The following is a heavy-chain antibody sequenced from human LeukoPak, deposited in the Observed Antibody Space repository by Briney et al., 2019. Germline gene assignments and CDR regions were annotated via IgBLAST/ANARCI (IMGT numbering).Heavy chain of an antibody. CDR1: GFTFSSYG. Sequence: QLGGSLRLSCAASGFTFSSYGMHWVRQAPGKGLEWVAFIRYDGSNKYYADSVKGRCTISRDNSKKTVYLQMNSLRTEDTAVYYCAKDRWLQGYFDYWGQGTLVTVSS. J-gene: IGHJ4*02. CDR3: AKDRWLQGYFDY. CDR2: IRYDGSNK. V-gene: IGHV3-30*02. D-gene: IGHD5-24*01.